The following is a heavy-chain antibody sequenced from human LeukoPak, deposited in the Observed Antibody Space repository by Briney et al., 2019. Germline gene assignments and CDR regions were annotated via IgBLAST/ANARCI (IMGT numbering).Heavy chain of an antibody. Sequence: GASVKVSCKASGYTFTSYGISWVRQAPGQGLEWMGWISPYNGNTKYAQKLQGRVTMTTDTSTRIAYMELRSLRSDDTAVYYCARSPSRYDFGSGDPEYFQHWGQGTLVTVSS. D-gene: IGHD3-3*01. CDR1: GYTFTSYG. CDR3: ARSPSRYDFGSGDPEYFQH. J-gene: IGHJ1*01. V-gene: IGHV1-18*01. CDR2: ISPYNGNT.